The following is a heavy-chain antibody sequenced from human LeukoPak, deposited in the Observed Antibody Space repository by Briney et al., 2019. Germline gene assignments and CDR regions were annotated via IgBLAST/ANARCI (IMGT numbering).Heavy chain of an antibody. D-gene: IGHD3-16*02. CDR1: GFTFSSYW. CDR2: IKQAGSEK. J-gene: IGHJ4*02. V-gene: IGHV3-7*01. Sequence: GGSLRLSCAASGFTFSSYWMSWVRQAPGKGLEWVANIKQAGSEKYYVDSVKGRFTISRDNAKNSLYLQMNSLRAEDTAVYYCARVFVDYVWGSYRPGYFDYWGQGTLVTVSS. CDR3: ARVFVDYVWGSYRPGYFDY.